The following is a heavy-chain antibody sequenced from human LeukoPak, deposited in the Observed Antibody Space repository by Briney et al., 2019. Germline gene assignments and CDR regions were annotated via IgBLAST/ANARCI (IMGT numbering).Heavy chain of an antibody. Sequence: GGSLRLSCAASGLTFNSYGMSWVRQAPGKGLEWVSSISGSGGSTYYADSVKGRFTISRDNSKNTLYLQMNSLRGEDTAIYYCARDLAARHFDYWGQGTLVTVSS. D-gene: IGHD6-6*01. CDR2: ISGSGGST. J-gene: IGHJ4*02. V-gene: IGHV3-23*01. CDR1: GLTFNSYG. CDR3: ARDLAARHFDY.